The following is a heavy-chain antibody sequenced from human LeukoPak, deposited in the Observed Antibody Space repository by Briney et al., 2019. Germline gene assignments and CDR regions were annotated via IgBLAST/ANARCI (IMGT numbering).Heavy chain of an antibody. D-gene: IGHD2-2*01. V-gene: IGHV1-46*01. J-gene: IGHJ4*02. CDR2: INASGGST. CDR3: ARGLKPPWDSTDYHD. CDR1: GYTFTSYY. Sequence: ASVKVSCKASGYTFTSYYIYWVRQAPGQGLEWMGIINASGGSTSYAQKFQGRVTVTRDTSTSTVYMELSSLRSKDTAVYYCARGLKPPWDSTDYHDWGQGTLVTVSS.